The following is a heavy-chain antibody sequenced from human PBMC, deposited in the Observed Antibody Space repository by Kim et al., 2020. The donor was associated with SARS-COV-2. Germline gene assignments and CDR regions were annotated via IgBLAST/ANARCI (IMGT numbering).Heavy chain of an antibody. Sequence: SETLSLTCTASGGSISSYSWSWIRQPPGKGLEWIGDIYYSGSTNYNPSLKSRVTISVDTSKNQFSLKLSSVTAADTAVYYCARVALGYCRSISCHKGFDPWGQGSLVTVSS. CDR1: GGSISSYS. CDR2: IYYSGST. CDR3: ARVALGYCRSISCHKGFDP. J-gene: IGHJ5*02. V-gene: IGHV4-59*01. D-gene: IGHD2-2*01.